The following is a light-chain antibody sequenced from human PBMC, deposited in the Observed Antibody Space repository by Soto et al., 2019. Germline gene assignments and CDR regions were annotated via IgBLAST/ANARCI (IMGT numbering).Light chain of an antibody. V-gene: IGLV2-14*01. J-gene: IGLJ1*01. CDR1: SSDVGGYNY. CDR2: DVS. Sequence: SALTPPASVSGSPGQSITISCTGTSSDVGGYNYVSWYQQHPGKAPKFMIYDVSNRPSGVSNRFSGSKSGNTASLTISGLQAEDEADYYCSSYTTSNTRQIVFGTGTKVTVL. CDR3: SSYTTSNTRQIV.